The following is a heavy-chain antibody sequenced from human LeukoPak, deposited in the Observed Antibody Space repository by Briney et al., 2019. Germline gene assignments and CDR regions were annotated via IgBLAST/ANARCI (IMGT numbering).Heavy chain of an antibody. Sequence: GASVKVSCKASGYTFATFDINWVRQATGQGLEWMGWMNPNSGKTGYAQRFEGRVTMTRNTSINTAYMELSSLRLEDTAVYYCARAPKLLWFWYFDLWGRGTLVTVSS. CDR2: MNPNSGKT. V-gene: IGHV1-8*01. D-gene: IGHD3-10*01. CDR1: GYTFATFD. J-gene: IGHJ2*01. CDR3: ARAPKLLWFWYFDL.